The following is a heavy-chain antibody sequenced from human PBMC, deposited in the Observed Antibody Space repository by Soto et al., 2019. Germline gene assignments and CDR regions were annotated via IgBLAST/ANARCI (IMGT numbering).Heavy chain of an antibody. V-gene: IGHV1-24*01. CDR2: FDPEDGET. D-gene: IGHD3-10*01. CDR1: GYTLTELS. J-gene: IGHJ5*02. Sequence: ASVKVSCKVSGYTLTELSMHWVRQAPGKGLEWMGGFDPEDGETIYAQKFQGRVTMTEDTSTDTAYMELSSLRSEDTAVYYCATDSGGMVRGVIPKTWGQGTLVTVSS. CDR3: ATDSGGMVRGVIPKT.